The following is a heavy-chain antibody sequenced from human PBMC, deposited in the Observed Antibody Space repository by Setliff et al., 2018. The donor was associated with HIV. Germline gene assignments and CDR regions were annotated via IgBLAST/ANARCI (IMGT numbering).Heavy chain of an antibody. D-gene: IGHD3-3*01. CDR1: GYTFISYG. J-gene: IGHJ4*02. Sequence: ASVKVSCKASGYTFISYGITWVRQAPGQGLEWMGWISTYNGNTEYAQKLQGRVTMTRDKSTNTAYMELTNVTSDDSAVYYCARDRAISVTYFDFWGQGTLVTVSS. V-gene: IGHV1-18*01. CDR2: ISTYNGNT. CDR3: ARDRAISVTYFDF.